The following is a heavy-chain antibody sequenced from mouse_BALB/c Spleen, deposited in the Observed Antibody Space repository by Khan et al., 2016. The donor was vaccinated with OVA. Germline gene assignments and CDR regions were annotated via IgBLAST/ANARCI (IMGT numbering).Heavy chain of an antibody. CDR1: ATPLLPTG. CDR2: IDPSTDYT. D-gene: IGHD2-1*01. V-gene: IGHV1-7*01. Sequence: QVQLQQSGAELAKPGASVKIPARLLATPLLPTGYTGLNRGLDRGLEWIGYIDPSTDYTEYNQRFKDKATLTTDKSSSTAYMQLSSLTSEDSAVYYCARRGLYGIFAYWGQGTLVTVSA. J-gene: IGHJ3*01. CDR3: ARRGLYGIFAY.